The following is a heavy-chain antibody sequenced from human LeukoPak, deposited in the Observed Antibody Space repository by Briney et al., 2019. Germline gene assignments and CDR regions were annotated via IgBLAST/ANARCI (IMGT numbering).Heavy chain of an antibody. CDR1: GGSISSYS. Sequence: SETLSLTCTVSGGSISSYSWTWIRQPPGKGREWIGSIYYSGSTNYNPSLKSRVTISVDTSKNQFSLKLSSVTAADTAVYYCARHGAAGVVTRFDYWGQGTLVTVSS. D-gene: IGHD3-3*01. CDR3: ARHGAAGVVTRFDY. J-gene: IGHJ4*02. V-gene: IGHV4-59*08. CDR2: IYYSGST.